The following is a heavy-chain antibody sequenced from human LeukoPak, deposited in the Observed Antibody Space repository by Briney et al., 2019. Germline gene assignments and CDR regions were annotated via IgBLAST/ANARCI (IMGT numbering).Heavy chain of an antibody. Sequence: GGSLRLSCAASGFTFSSYAMNWVRQAPGKGLEWVSAITGSGGRTYYADSVKGRFTISRDNSKNTLYLQMNSLRAEHTAVYYCAKDMDYGDGYFDYWGQGTLVTVSS. CDR2: ITGSGGRT. CDR1: GFTFSSYA. V-gene: IGHV3-23*01. CDR3: AKDMDYGDGYFDY. J-gene: IGHJ4*02. D-gene: IGHD4-17*01.